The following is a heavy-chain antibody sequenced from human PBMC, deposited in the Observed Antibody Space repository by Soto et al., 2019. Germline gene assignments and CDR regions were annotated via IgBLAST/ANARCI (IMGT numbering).Heavy chain of an antibody. CDR1: GFTFSSYG. V-gene: IGHV3-30*18. J-gene: IGHJ6*02. Sequence: PGGSLRLSCAASGFTFSSYGMHWVRQAPGKGLEWVAVISYDGSNKYYADSVKGRFTISRDNSKNTLYLQMNSLRAEDTAVYYCAKQRYCSSTSCYRVYYYYGMDVWGQGTTVTVSS. CDR2: ISYDGSNK. CDR3: AKQRYCSSTSCYRVYYYYGMDV. D-gene: IGHD2-2*02.